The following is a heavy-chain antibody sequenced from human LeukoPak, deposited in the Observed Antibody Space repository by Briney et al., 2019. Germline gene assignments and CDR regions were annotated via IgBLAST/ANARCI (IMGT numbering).Heavy chain of an antibody. Sequence: PSETLSLTCTVSGGSISSSSYYWGWIRQPPGKGLEWIGSIYYSGSTYYNPSLKSRVTISVDTSKNQFSLKLSSVTAADTAVYYCARHGGRWSGALFDYWGQGTLVTVSS. D-gene: IGHD4-23*01. J-gene: IGHJ4*02. CDR3: ARHGGRWSGALFDY. V-gene: IGHV4-39*01. CDR2: IYYSGST. CDR1: GGSISSSSYY.